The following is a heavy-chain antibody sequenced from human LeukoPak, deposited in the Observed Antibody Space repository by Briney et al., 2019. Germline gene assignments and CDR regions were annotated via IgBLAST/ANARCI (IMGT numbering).Heavy chain of an antibody. D-gene: IGHD6-13*01. V-gene: IGHV4-61*02. CDR1: GDSISSGRYY. CDR3: ARVRAAAGTENSNFDL. Sequence: PSETLSLTCTVSGDSISSGRYYWSWIRQPAGKGLEWIGRIHSSGGTEYYPSLKRRVTISVDTAKNQFSLKLTSVTAADTAVYYCARVRAAAGTENSNFDLWGRGTLVTVSS. CDR2: IHSSGGT. J-gene: IGHJ2*01.